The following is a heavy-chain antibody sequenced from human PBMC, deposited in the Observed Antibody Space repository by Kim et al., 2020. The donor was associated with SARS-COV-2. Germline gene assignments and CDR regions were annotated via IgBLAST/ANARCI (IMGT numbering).Heavy chain of an antibody. CDR2: IYNSGST. J-gene: IGHJ5*02. V-gene: IGHV4-59*01. CDR1: GGSISTFY. Sequence: SETLSLTCTVSGGSISTFYWSWIRQPPGKGLEWIGYIYNSGSTNYNPSLKSRVTISVDTSKNQFSLKLSSVTAADTAVYYCARDARYGGWFDPWGQGTLATVSS. CDR3: ARDARYGGWFDP. D-gene: IGHD5-18*01.